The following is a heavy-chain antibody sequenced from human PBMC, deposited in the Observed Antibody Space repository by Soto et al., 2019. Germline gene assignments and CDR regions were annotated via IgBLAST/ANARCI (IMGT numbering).Heavy chain of an antibody. Sequence: QVQLVQSGAEVKTPGSSVKVSCKTSGGTLSNYAISWVRQAPGQGLEWMRGINPIFTTAKYAQKFRGRVTITADESTSTAYMALSRLSYEDTAVYYCARGPIIYYYDGSGYSYSLDYWGQGTPVTVSS. CDR2: INPIFTTA. J-gene: IGHJ4*02. D-gene: IGHD3-22*01. CDR3: ARGPIIYYYDGSGYSYSLDY. CDR1: GGTLSNYA. V-gene: IGHV1-69*01.